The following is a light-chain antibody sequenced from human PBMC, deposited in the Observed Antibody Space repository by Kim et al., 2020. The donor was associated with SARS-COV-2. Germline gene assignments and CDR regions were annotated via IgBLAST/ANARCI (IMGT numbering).Light chain of an antibody. CDR3: QTWGTGIWV. J-gene: IGLJ3*02. Sequence: AGVMGTCTRSMGNSSNASAGQRQQPGKGPRYLMKLNRDGSHSKGDGIPDRFSGSSSGAERYLTISSHQSEDEADYYCQTWGTGIWVFGGGTQLTVL. V-gene: IGLV4-69*01. CDR1: MGNSSNA. CDR2: LNRDGSH.